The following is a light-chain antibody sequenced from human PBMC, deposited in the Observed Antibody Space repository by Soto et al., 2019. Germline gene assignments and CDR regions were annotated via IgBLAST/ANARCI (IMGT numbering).Light chain of an antibody. V-gene: IGLV2-14*01. CDR3: SSYTSSSTLLYV. J-gene: IGLJ1*01. CDR1: SSDVGGYNY. CDR2: EVN. Sequence: QSVLTQPASVSGSPGQSITISCTGTSSDVGGYNYVSWYQQHPGKAPKLMIYEVNNRPSGVSNRFSGSKSGNTASLTISGLQAEDEADYYCSSYTSSSTLLYVFGTGTKVTVL.